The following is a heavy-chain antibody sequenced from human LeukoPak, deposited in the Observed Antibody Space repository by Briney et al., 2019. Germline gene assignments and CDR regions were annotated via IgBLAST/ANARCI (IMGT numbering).Heavy chain of an antibody. Sequence: ASVKVSCKASGYTFTGYYMHWVRQAPGQGLERMGWINPNSGDTNYAQKFQGRVTMTRDTSISTAYMELSRLRSDDTAVYYCARDQRGYSGYDWDSPFDPWGQGTLVTVSS. V-gene: IGHV1-2*02. CDR2: INPNSGDT. D-gene: IGHD5-12*01. CDR3: ARDQRGYSGYDWDSPFDP. J-gene: IGHJ5*02. CDR1: GYTFTGYY.